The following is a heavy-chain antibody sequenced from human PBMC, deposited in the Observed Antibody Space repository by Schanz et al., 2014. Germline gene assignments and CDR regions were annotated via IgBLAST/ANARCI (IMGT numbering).Heavy chain of an antibody. CDR2: ISHSGSA. V-gene: IGHV4-31*03. Sequence: QVLLQESGPGLVKPSQTLSLTCTVSGGSISDNSYYWSWIRQLPGKGLEWIGYISHSGSAYYNPSLKSRLNISIATPKSQFSLKVTSMTAADTAVYYCAREGDYYGMDVWGQGTTVTVSS. J-gene: IGHJ6*02. CDR3: AREGDYYGMDV. CDR1: GGSISDNSYY.